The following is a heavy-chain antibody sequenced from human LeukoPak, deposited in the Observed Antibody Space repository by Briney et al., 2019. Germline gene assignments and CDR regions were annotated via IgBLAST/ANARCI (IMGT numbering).Heavy chain of an antibody. CDR3: ARDPYNWNDVYFDY. J-gene: IGHJ4*02. CDR1: GFTFSSYA. D-gene: IGHD1-20*01. V-gene: IGHV3-30-3*01. Sequence: QPGGSLRLSCAASGFTFSSYAMHWVRQAPGKGLEWVAVISYDGSNKYYADSVKGRFTISRDNSKNTLYLQMNSLRAEDTAVYYCARDPYNWNDVYFDYWGQGTLVTVSS. CDR2: ISYDGSNK.